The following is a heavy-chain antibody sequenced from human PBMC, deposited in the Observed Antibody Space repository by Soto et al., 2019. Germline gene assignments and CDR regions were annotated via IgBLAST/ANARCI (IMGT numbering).Heavy chain of an antibody. V-gene: IGHV3-48*02. CDR1: VFSFIGDV. CDR3: ARLSRDHTSWFDP. Sequence: PWGCMRHSCAASVFSFIGDVVNGVRPAPGKGLEWVSYISSSSSTVYYADSVKGRFTISRDNAKNSLYLQMNSLRDEDTAVYYCARLSRDHTSWFDPWGQGTLVTVSS. J-gene: IGHJ5*02. CDR2: ISSSSSTV. D-gene: IGHD3-16*02.